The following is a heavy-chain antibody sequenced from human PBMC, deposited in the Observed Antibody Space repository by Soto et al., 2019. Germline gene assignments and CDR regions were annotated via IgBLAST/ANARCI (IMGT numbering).Heavy chain of an antibody. CDR1: SYSIRSGDY. J-gene: IGHJ5*02. Sequence: PSETLSLTCAVSSYSIRSGDYWAWIRQSPGKGLEWFGSISRSGDTFYNPSLRSRVTLSVDASKNQAFLELTSVTAADTALYYCAIVHASGHGVDLWGQGTLVTASS. V-gene: IGHV4-38-2*01. CDR2: ISRSGDT. D-gene: IGHD5-12*01. CDR3: AIVHASGHGVDL.